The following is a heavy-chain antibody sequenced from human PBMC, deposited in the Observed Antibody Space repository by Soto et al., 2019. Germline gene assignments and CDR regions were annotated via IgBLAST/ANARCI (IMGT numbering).Heavy chain of an antibody. CDR3: ARDGGIAAAGTFYRPLDY. V-gene: IGHV3-30-3*01. CDR1: GFTFSSYA. Sequence: GGSLRLSCAASGFTFSSYAMHWVRQAPGKGLEWVAVISYDGSNKYYADSVKGRFTISRDNSKNTLYLQMNSLRAEDTAVYYCARDGGIAAAGTFYRPLDYWGQGTLVTVSS. CDR2: ISYDGSNK. J-gene: IGHJ4*02. D-gene: IGHD6-13*01.